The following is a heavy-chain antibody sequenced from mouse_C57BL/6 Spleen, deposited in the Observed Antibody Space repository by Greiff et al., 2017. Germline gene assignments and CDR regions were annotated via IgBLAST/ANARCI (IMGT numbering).Heavy chain of an antibody. Sequence: EVQGVESGGGLVQPGGSLKLSCAASGFTFSDYYMYWVRQTPEKRLEWVAYISNGGGSTYYPDTVKGRFTISRDNAKNTLYLQMSRLKSEDTAMYYCARHGSSPYAMDYWGQGTSVTVSS. CDR2: ISNGGGST. CDR3: ARHGSSPYAMDY. D-gene: IGHD1-1*01. J-gene: IGHJ4*01. V-gene: IGHV5-12*01. CDR1: GFTFSDYY.